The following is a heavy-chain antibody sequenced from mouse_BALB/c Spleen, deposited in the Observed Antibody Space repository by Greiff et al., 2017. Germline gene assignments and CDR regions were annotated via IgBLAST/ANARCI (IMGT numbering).Heavy chain of an antibody. CDR1: GFTFSSYA. V-gene: IGHV5-9-4*01. CDR3: ARGNYDFDY. J-gene: IGHJ2*01. CDR2: ISSGGSYT. Sequence: EVQLVESGGGLVKPGGSLKLSCAASGFTFSSYAMSWVRQSPEKRLEWVAEISSGGSYTYYPDTVTGRFTISRDNAKNTLYLEMSSLRSEDTAMYYCARGNYDFDYWGQGTTLTVSS. D-gene: IGHD2-1*01.